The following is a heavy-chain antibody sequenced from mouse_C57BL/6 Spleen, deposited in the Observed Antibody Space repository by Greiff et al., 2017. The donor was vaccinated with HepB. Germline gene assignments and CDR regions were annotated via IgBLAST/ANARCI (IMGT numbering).Heavy chain of an antibody. V-gene: IGHV5-9-1*02. CDR2: ISSGGDYI. D-gene: IGHD2-4*01. Sequence: EVKLQESGEGLVKPGGSLKLSCAASGFTFSSYAMSWVRQTPEKRLEWVAYISSGGDYIYYADTVKGRFTISRDNARNTLYLQMSSLKSEDTAMYYCTRDDYDAWFAYWGQGTLVTVSA. CDR1: GFTFSSYA. CDR3: TRDDYDAWFAY. J-gene: IGHJ3*01.